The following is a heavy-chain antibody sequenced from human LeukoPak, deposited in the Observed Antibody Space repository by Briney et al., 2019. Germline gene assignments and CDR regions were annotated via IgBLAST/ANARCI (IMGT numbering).Heavy chain of an antibody. CDR2: IYYSEST. CDR1: GGSIGSGAYY. J-gene: IGHJ3*02. D-gene: IGHD1-26*01. V-gene: IGHV4-31*03. CDR3: ARGGRSGSYLSAIDI. Sequence: PSETLSLTCTISGGSIGSGAYYWSWVRQHPGKGLEWIGYIYYSESTSYNPSLKSRVTISVDTSKKQFSLKLSSVTAADTAVYYCARGGRSGSYLSAIDIWGQGTMVTVSS.